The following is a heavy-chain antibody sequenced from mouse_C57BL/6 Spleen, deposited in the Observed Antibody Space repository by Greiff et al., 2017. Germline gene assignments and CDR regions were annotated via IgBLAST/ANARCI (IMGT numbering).Heavy chain of an antibody. CDR1: GYTFTSYW. CDR2: IHPNSGST. J-gene: IGHJ3*01. D-gene: IGHD4-1*01. CDR3: ARGGDWARWFAY. Sequence: QVHVKQPGAELVKPGASVKLSCKASGYTFTSYWMHWVKQRPGQGLEWIGMIHPNSGSTNYNEKFKSKATLTVDKSSSTAYMQLSSLTSEDSAVYYCARGGDWARWFAYWGQGTLVTVSA. V-gene: IGHV1-64*01.